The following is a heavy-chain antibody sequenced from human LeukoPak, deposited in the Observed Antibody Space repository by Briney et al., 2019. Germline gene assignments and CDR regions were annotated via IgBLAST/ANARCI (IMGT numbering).Heavy chain of an antibody. CDR3: ARGYKPAYSTGWSIFDY. J-gene: IGHJ4*02. CDR1: GYTFTSYD. Sequence: ASVNVSCKASGYTFTSYDINWVRQAAGQGREWMGWMNANSGNTGYAQKFQGRVTMTRNTSVDTAYMELSSLRSEDTAVYYCARGYKPAYSTGWSIFDYWGQGTLVTVSS. D-gene: IGHD6-19*01. V-gene: IGHV1-8*01. CDR2: MNANSGNT.